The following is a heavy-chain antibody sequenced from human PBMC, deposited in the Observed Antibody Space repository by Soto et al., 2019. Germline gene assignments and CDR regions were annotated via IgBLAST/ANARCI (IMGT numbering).Heavy chain of an antibody. D-gene: IGHD3-10*01. CDR1: GFTFSSYA. CDR3: ATMLTMVRGVTGLRDFDF. V-gene: IGHV3-23*01. CDR2: ISGPGATI. J-gene: IGHJ4*02. Sequence: EVQLLEAGGNLIQPGGSLRLSCAASGFTFSSYAMSWVRQAPGQGLEWLSAISGPGATIYYADSVKGRFTISRDNSKNKLYLQMNSLTAADTAVYYCATMLTMVRGVTGLRDFDFWGQGTLVTVSS.